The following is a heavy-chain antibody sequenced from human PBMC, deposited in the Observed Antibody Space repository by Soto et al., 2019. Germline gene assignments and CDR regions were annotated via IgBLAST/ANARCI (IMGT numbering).Heavy chain of an antibody. J-gene: IGHJ4*02. CDR1: GYTFTCYS. CDR3: ARAYNEWELPSFDY. Sequence: SVQESCTSSGYTFTCYSSDLVRQPALQGLEWMGWISAYNGNTNYAQKLQGRVTMTTDTSTSTDYMELRSLRSDDTAVYYCARAYNEWELPSFDYWGQGTLVTVSS. D-gene: IGHD1-26*01. V-gene: IGHV1-18*04. CDR2: ISAYNGNT.